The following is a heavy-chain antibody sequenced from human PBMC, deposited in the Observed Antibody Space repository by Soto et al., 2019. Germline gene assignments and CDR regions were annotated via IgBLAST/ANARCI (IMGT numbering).Heavy chain of an antibody. CDR3: ASAPSRRGWLQFGDY. Sequence: QVQLVQSGAEVKKPGSSVKVSCKASGGTFSSYAISWVRQAPGQGLEWMGGILPIFGTANYAQKFQGRVTITADESTSTAYMELSSLRSEDTAVYYCASAPSRRGWLQFGDYWGQGTLVTVSS. CDR2: ILPIFGTA. CDR1: GGTFSSYA. J-gene: IGHJ4*02. D-gene: IGHD5-12*01. V-gene: IGHV1-69*01.